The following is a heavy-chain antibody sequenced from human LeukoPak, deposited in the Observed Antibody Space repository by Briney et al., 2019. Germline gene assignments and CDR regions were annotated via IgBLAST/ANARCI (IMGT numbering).Heavy chain of an antibody. J-gene: IGHJ4*02. V-gene: IGHV4-39*01. CDR3: ARPRAGEVWFE. Sequence: SETLSLTCTVSGGSISVITYYWGWIRQPPGKGLEWIGSSYHSGNTYSHPSRRTRVTKSLDTSKNQFSLKLTAVTAADKAVDYGARPRAGEVWFEWGQGTLVTVSS. D-gene: IGHD3-16*02. CDR1: GGSISVITYY. CDR2: SYHSGNT.